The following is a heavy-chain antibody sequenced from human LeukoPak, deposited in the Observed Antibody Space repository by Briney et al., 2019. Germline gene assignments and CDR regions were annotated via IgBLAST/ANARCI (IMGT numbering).Heavy chain of an antibody. D-gene: IGHD6-6*01. CDR1: GYTFTSYG. CDR3: AREMVRGSSSYTFDI. CDR2: ISAYNGDT. J-gene: IGHJ3*02. V-gene: IGHV1-18*01. Sequence: ASVKVSCKASGYTFTSYGISWVRQAPGQGLEWMGWISAYNGDTNYAQKLQGRVTMTTDTSTSTAYMELRSLRSDDTAVYYCAREMVRGSSSYTFDIWGQGTMVTVSS.